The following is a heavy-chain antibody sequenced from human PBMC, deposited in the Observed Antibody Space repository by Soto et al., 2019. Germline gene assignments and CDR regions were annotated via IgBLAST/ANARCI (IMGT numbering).Heavy chain of an antibody. V-gene: IGHV3-30-3*01. Sequence: GGSVRLSCASSGFTFSSSAMHGARQAPGKGLEGVAVISYDGSNKYYADSVKGRFTISRDNSKNTLYLQMNSLRAEDTAVYYCARATTTYYDYVWGSPSRPPGYWGQGTLGTASS. D-gene: IGHD3-16*01. CDR3: ARATTTYYDYVWGSPSRPPGY. J-gene: IGHJ4*02. CDR2: ISYDGSNK. CDR1: GFTFSSSA.